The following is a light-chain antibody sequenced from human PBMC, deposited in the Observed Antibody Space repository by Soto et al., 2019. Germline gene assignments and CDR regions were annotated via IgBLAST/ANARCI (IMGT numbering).Light chain of an antibody. CDR3: QHYNTFSFYT. CDR2: KAS. CDR1: QSISTW. Sequence: DMQLTQSPSTLSASVGDRVTITCRARQSISTWLAWYQQKPGKAPKLLIYKASSLESGVPSRFSASGSGTEFTLTISSLQPDDFATYYCQHYNTFSFYTFGQGTKVDIK. V-gene: IGKV1-5*03. J-gene: IGKJ2*01.